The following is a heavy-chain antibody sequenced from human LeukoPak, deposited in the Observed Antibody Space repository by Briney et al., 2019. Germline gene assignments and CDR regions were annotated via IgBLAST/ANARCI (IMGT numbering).Heavy chain of an antibody. CDR1: GGSFSGYY. CDR3: ARDRDPLAYCGGDCYSPYYYGMDV. D-gene: IGHD2-21*02. CDR2: INHSGST. Sequence: SETLSLTCAVYGGSFSGYYWSWIRQPPGKGLEWIGEINHSGSTNYNPSLKSRVTISVDTSKNQFSLKLSSVTAADTAVYYCARDRDPLAYCGGDCYSPYYYGMDVWGQGTTVTVSS. V-gene: IGHV4-34*01. J-gene: IGHJ6*02.